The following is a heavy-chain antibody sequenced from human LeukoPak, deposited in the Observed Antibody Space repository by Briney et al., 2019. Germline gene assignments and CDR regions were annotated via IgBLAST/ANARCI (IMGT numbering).Heavy chain of an antibody. CDR1: GFTFSNYG. J-gene: IGHJ4*02. D-gene: IGHD3-22*01. V-gene: IGHV3-23*01. CDR3: AKADSYYYDSSGSH. CDR2: ISGSGGST. Sequence: PGGSLRLSCAASGFTFSNYGMTWVRQAPGKGLEWVSAISGSGGSTYYADSVKGRFTISRDNSKNTLYLQMNSLRAEDTAVYYCAKADSYYYDSSGSHWGQGTLVTVSS.